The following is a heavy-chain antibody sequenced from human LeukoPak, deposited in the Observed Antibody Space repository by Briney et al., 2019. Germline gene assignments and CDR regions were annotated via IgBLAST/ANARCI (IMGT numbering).Heavy chain of an antibody. Sequence: GASVKVSCKASGDTFTRYGFSWVRQAPGQGLEWMGRIIPILGIANYAQKFQGRVTITADKSTSTAYMELSSLRSEDTAVYYCAGGPLAATHGYLDYWGQGTLVTVSS. D-gene: IGHD2-15*01. J-gene: IGHJ4*02. V-gene: IGHV1-69*04. CDR1: GDTFTRYG. CDR3: AGGPLAATHGYLDY. CDR2: IIPILGIA.